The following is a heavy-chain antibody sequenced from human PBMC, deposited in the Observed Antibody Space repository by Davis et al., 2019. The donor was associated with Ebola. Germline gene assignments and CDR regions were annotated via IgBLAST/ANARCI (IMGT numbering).Heavy chain of an antibody. CDR2: IYYSGST. J-gene: IGHJ6*02. D-gene: IGHD6-6*01. CDR1: GGSISSGGYY. CDR3: AGYSSSSSDLYYYYGMDV. Sequence: SETLSLTCTVSGGSISSGGYYWSWIRQHPGKGLEWIGYIYYSGSTYYNPSLKSRVTISVDTSKNQFSLKLSSVTAEDTAVYYCAGYSSSSSDLYYYYGMDVWGQGTTVTVSS. V-gene: IGHV4-31*03.